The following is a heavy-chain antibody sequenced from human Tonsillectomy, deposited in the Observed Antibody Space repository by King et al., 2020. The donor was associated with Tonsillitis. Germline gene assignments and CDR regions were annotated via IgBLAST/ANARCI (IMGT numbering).Heavy chain of an antibody. CDR2: IYRAGTT. V-gene: IGHV3-66*01. Sequence: QLVQSGGGVVRHGGSLRLSCAVSGFSISDNYMAWVRQFPGKGLDWVSVIYRAGTTDYADSVKGRFTVSKDNSKNTVFLQMNSLRAEDTALYFCAGVYWSIGSCSFDFWGQGTLVTVSS. CDR3: AGVYWSIGSCSFDF. D-gene: IGHD2-15*01. CDR1: GFSISDNY. J-gene: IGHJ4*02.